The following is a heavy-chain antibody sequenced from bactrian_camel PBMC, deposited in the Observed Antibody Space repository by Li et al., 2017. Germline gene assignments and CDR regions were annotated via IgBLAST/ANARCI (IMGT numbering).Heavy chain of an antibody. Sequence: HVQLVESGGGSVQAGGSLRLSCAISGVRYRRYCVGWFRQVPEKEREGVAVIESDGITIYANSVKGRFTISKDNAKNSLYLQMNSLKPEDTAMYYCAAGSAFTTLRHDRYTYWGRGTQVTVS. CDR3: AAGSAFTTLRHDRYTY. V-gene: IGHV3S55*01. J-gene: IGHJ4*01. CDR2: IESDGIT. D-gene: IGHD6*01. CDR1: GVRYRRYC.